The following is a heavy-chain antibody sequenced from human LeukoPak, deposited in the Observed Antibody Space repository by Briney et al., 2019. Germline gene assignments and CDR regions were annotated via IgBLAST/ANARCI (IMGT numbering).Heavy chain of an antibody. V-gene: IGHV4-4*07. CDR2: IYTSGST. CDR3: ARGGYCSGGSCYDY. Sequence: PSETLSLTCTVSGGSISSYYWSWIRQPAGKGLEWIGRIYTSGSTNYNPSLKSRVTMSVDTSKNQFSLKLSSVTAADTAVYYCARGGYCSGGSCYDYWGQGTLVTVSS. D-gene: IGHD2-15*01. CDR1: GGSISSYY. J-gene: IGHJ4*02.